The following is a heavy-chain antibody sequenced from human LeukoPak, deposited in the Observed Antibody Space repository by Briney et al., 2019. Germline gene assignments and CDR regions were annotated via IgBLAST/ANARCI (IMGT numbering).Heavy chain of an antibody. V-gene: IGHV3-64*01. CDR3: ARSWDYGDYVGSFDY. D-gene: IGHD4-17*01. Sequence: GGSLRLSCAASGFIFSSYAMHWVCQAPGKGLEYVSAIGTNGGSSYYANSVKGRFTISRDNSKNTLYLQMGSLRAEDMAVYYCARSWDYGDYVGSFDYWGQGTLVTVSS. J-gene: IGHJ4*02. CDR1: GFIFSSYA. CDR2: IGTNGGSS.